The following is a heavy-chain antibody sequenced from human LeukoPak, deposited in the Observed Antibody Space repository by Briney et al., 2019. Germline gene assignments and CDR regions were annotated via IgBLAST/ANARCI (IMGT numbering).Heavy chain of an antibody. V-gene: IGHV1-46*01. Sequence: GASVKVSCKASGYTFASYYIHWVRQAPGQGLEWMAIINPSSGSTSYAQTFQGRVTMTRDTSTSTVSMELSSLRPEDTAVYYCARADSGGDSSGYKWFDPWGQGTLVTVSS. J-gene: IGHJ5*02. D-gene: IGHD3-22*01. CDR2: INPSSGST. CDR3: ARADSGGDSSGYKWFDP. CDR1: GYTFASYY.